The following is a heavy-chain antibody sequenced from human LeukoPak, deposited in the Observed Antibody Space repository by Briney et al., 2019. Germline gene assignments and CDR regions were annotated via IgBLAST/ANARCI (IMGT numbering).Heavy chain of an antibody. Sequence: APVKVSCKASGYTFTGYYMHWVRQAPGQGLEWMGWINPNSGGTNYAQKFQGRVTMTRDTSISTAYMELSRLRSEDTAVYYCARVHYSGSYFSQNYFDYWGQGTLVTVSS. CDR1: GYTFTGYY. V-gene: IGHV1-2*02. J-gene: IGHJ4*02. CDR2: INPNSGGT. D-gene: IGHD1-26*01. CDR3: ARVHYSGSYFSQNYFDY.